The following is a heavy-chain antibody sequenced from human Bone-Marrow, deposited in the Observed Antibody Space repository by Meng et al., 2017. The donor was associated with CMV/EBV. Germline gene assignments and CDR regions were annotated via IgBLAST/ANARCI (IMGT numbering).Heavy chain of an antibody. Sequence: ASVKVSCKASGYSFTRYALNWVRQAPGQGLEWMGWINPNSGGTNYAQKFQGRVTMTRDTSISTAYMELSRLRSDDTAVYYCARERGELAAAGTDYGMDVWGQGTTVTVSS. CDR1: GYSFTRYA. J-gene: IGHJ6*02. CDR2: INPNSGGT. D-gene: IGHD6-13*01. CDR3: ARERGELAAAGTDYGMDV. V-gene: IGHV1-2*02.